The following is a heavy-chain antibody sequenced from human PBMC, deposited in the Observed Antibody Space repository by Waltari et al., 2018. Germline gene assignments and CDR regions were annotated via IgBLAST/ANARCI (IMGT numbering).Heavy chain of an antibody. CDR2: IYYGGST. J-gene: IGHJ4*02. D-gene: IGHD5-12*01. V-gene: IGHV4-39*07. CDR1: GGSISSSSYY. Sequence: QMRLQESGPGLVKPSETLSLTCSGSGGSISSSSYYRGWIRQAPGKGLEWIGSIYYGGSTQYNPSLKGRVAISVDASRNQFSLRVRSVTAADTAVYYCARGYSSWGYFDSWGQGTLVIVSS. CDR3: ARGYSSWGYFDS.